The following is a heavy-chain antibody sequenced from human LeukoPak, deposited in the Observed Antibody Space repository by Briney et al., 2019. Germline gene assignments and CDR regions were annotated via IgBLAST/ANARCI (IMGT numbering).Heavy chain of an antibody. Sequence: GGSLRLSCAASGFTFSSYWMSWVRQAPGKGLEWVANINQDGSEGFYVDSVKGRFTMSRDNPKKSLYLQMINLRDEDTAVYYCARAYWGSVDYWGQGALVTVSS. CDR2: INQDGSEG. J-gene: IGHJ4*02. CDR1: GFTFSSYW. V-gene: IGHV3-7*03. CDR3: ARAYWGSVDY. D-gene: IGHD7-27*01.